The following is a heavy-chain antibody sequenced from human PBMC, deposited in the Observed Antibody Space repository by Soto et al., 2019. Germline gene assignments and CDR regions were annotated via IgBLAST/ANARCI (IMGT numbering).Heavy chain of an antibody. D-gene: IGHD3-22*01. J-gene: IGHJ1*01. CDR3: AKWLNYYDKVRLGFKH. CDR2: ISSDGSYK. V-gene: IGHV3-30*18. Sequence: GGSLRLSCAASGFTFSNYGIHWVRQAPGKGLEWVAVISSDGSYKYYGDCVKGRFTISRDNSKNTLYLQMNSLRAEDTAVYYCAKWLNYYDKVRLGFKHWGQGTLVTVSS. CDR1: GFTFSNYG.